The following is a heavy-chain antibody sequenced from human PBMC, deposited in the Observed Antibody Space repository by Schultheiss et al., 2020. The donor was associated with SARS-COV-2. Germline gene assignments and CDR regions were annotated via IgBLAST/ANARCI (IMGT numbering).Heavy chain of an antibody. V-gene: IGHV1-69*06. CDR2: IIPMFGAP. Sequence: SVKVSCKASGDTFSNYPIHWVRQAPGQGLEWMGGIIPMFGAPNYAQRYPGRVTITADKSTSTAYMELRSLGSDDTAVYYCARALPSDAFDIWGQGTMVTVSS. CDR1: GDTFSNYP. J-gene: IGHJ3*02. CDR3: ARALPSDAFDI.